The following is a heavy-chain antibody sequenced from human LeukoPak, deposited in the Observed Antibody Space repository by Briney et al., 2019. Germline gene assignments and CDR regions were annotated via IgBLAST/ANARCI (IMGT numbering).Heavy chain of an antibody. D-gene: IGHD3-10*01. Sequence: SETLSLTCTVSGGSISSYYWSWIRQPPGKGLEWIGYIYYSGSTNYNPSLKSRVTISVDTSKNQFSLKLSSVTAADTAVYYCARGLWFKGIDYWGQGTLVTVSS. J-gene: IGHJ4*02. CDR2: IYYSGST. V-gene: IGHV4-59*01. CDR3: ARGLWFKGIDY. CDR1: GGSISSYY.